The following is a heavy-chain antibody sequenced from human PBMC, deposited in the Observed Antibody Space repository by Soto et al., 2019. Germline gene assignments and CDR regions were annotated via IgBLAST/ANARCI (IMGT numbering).Heavy chain of an antibody. J-gene: IGHJ4*02. CDR1: GFTFSSYG. CDR3: ARAGKYCSSTSCYEILDY. D-gene: IGHD2-2*01. Sequence: SLRLSCAASGFTFSSYGMHWVRQAPGKGLEWVAFIWYDGSNKYYADSVKGRFTISRDNSKNTLYLQMNSLRAEDTAVYYCARAGKYCSSTSCYEILDYWGQGTLVTVSS. CDR2: IWYDGSNK. V-gene: IGHV3-33*01.